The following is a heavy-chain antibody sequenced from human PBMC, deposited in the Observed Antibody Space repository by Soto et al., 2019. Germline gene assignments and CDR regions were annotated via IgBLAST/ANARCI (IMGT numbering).Heavy chain of an antibody. Sequence: QITLKESGPTLVKPTQTLTLTCTFSGFSLTSTAVGVNWIRQPPGKDLEWLALIYWDDNNQYNPSLKSRFTVTKDTSKLQVVLTMTNMDPVDTATFYCAHGSGWLSDYWGQGTLVTVSS. V-gene: IGHV2-5*02. D-gene: IGHD6-19*01. J-gene: IGHJ4*02. CDR3: AHGSGWLSDY. CDR1: GFSLTSTAVG. CDR2: IYWDDNN.